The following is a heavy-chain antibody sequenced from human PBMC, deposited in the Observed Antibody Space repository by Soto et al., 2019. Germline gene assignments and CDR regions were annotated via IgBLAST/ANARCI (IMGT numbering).Heavy chain of an antibody. D-gene: IGHD3-10*01. CDR2: ISPYKGNT. CDR3: ARDLDGSGSYYTDY. V-gene: IGHV1-18*01. J-gene: IGHJ4*02. Sequence: ASVKVSCKASGYTFTNYGISWVRQAPGQGLEWVGWISPYKGNTYYAQNLQGRVTMTTDTSTYTAYMELRRLRSDDTAVYFCARDLDGSGSYYTDYWGQGTLVTVSS. CDR1: GYTFTNYG.